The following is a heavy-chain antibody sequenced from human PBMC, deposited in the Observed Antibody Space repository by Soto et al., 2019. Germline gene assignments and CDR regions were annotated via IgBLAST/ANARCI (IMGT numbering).Heavy chain of an antibody. D-gene: IGHD6-19*01. J-gene: IGHJ4*02. CDR1: GGSISSGDYY. V-gene: IGHV4-30-4*01. CDR3: ARAFPAVAVDY. CDR2: IYYSGST. Sequence: KTSETLSLTCTVSGGSISSGDYYWSWIRQPPGKGLEWIGYIYYSGSTYYNPSLKSRVTISVDTSKNQFSLKLSSVTAADTAVYYCARAFPAVAVDYWGQGTLVTVSS.